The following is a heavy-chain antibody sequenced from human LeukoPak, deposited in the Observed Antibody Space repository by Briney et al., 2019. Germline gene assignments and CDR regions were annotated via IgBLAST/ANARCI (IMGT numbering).Heavy chain of an antibody. Sequence: PGGSLRLSCEVSGFPFSSHAMSWVRQAPGRGLEWVSGISISSDMTYYADSVQGRFIISRDNSKNTVFLQTDSQRVKDTAVYYCANEEVPNDYWGRGTLVTVSS. D-gene: IGHD4/OR15-4a*01. CDR1: GFPFSSHA. CDR2: ISISSDMT. J-gene: IGHJ4*02. CDR3: ANEEVPNDY. V-gene: IGHV3-23*01.